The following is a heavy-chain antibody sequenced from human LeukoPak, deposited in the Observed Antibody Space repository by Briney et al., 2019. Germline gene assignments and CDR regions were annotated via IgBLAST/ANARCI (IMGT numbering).Heavy chain of an antibody. CDR2: FDPEDGET. V-gene: IGHV1-24*01. CDR1: GYTLTELS. CDR3: ATVGAYDFWSGYPPRGAFDI. Sequence: ASVKVSCKVSGYTLTELSMHWVRQAPGKGLEWMGGFDPEDGETIYAQKFQGRVTMTEDTSTDTAYMELSSLRSEDTAVYYCATVGAYDFWSGYPPRGAFDIWGQGTMVTVSS. J-gene: IGHJ3*02. D-gene: IGHD3-3*01.